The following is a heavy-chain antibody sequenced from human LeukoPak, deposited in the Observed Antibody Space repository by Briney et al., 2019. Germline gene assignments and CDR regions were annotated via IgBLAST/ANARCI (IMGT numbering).Heavy chain of an antibody. J-gene: IGHJ6*02. CDR3: ARGSEFRGDYYYYGMDV. V-gene: IGHV3-48*01. CDR2: ISSSSSSI. CDR1: GFTFSSYS. D-gene: IGHD3-10*01. Sequence: GGSLRLSCAASGFTFSSYSFNWVRQAPGKGLEWVSYISSSSSSIYYADSVKGRFTISRDSAKNSLFLQMNSLRAEDTAVYYCARGSEFRGDYYYYGMDVWGQGTTVTVSS.